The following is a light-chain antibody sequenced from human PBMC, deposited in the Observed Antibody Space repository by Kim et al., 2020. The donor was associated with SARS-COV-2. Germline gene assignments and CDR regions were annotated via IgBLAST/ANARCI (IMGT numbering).Light chain of an antibody. V-gene: IGLV3-1*01. CDR3: QTWGTNIAI. CDR1: KLVDKF. Sequence: SVSPGQTARITCSGDKLVDKFVFWYQQKVGQSPVLVIYQDNKRPSGIPERFSGSNSGNTAILTISATQAMDEADYYCQTWGTNIAIFGGGTQLTVL. CDR2: QDN. J-gene: IGLJ2*01.